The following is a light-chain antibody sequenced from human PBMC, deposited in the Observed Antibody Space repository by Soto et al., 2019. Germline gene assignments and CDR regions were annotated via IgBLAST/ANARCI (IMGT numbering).Light chain of an antibody. CDR1: SSDVGSHNL. Sequence: QSALTQPASVSGSPGQSITISCTGTSSDVGSHNLVSWYQQHPGQAPKLMIYEVSKRPLGVSTRFSASKSGNTASLTISWLQAEDDADYYCCSYGGSRAVFGGGTQLTVL. V-gene: IGLV2-23*02. CDR2: EVS. J-gene: IGLJ7*01. CDR3: CSYGGSRAV.